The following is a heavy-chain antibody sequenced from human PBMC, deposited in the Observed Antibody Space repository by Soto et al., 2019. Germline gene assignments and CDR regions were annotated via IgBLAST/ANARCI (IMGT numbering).Heavy chain of an antibody. J-gene: IGHJ2*01. Sequence: QVQLQQWGAGLLKPSETLSLTCAVYGGSFSGYYWSWIRQPPGKGLEWIGEINHSGSTNYNPSLKSRXXIXVXXSKNQFSLKLSSVTAADTAVYYCSVRPPDDWYFDLWGRGTLVTVSS. CDR3: SVRPPDDWYFDL. V-gene: IGHV4-34*01. CDR2: INHSGST. CDR1: GGSFSGYY.